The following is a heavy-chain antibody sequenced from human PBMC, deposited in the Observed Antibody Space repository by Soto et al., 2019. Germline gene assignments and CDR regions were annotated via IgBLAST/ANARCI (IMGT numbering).Heavy chain of an antibody. D-gene: IGHD6-6*01. V-gene: IGHV3-30-3*01. J-gene: IGHJ6*02. CDR1: GFTFSSYA. Sequence: GGSLRLSCAASGFTFSSYAMHWVRQAPGKGLEWVAVISYDGSNKYYADSVKGRFTISRDNSKSTLYLQMNSLRAEDTAVYYCARVSIAARLYYYYGMDVWGQGTTVTVSS. CDR2: ISYDGSNK. CDR3: ARVSIAARLYYYYGMDV.